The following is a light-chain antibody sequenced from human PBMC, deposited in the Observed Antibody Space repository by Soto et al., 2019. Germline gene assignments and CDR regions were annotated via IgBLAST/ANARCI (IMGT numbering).Light chain of an antibody. J-gene: IGKJ5*01. Sequence: EIVMTQSPATLSVSPGESATLSCRASQSVGRSLGWYQQKPGQTPRLLIYGVFTRATGIPARFNGGGSGTEFTLTITSLQSEDFAVYYCQHYISWPITFGQGTRLEIK. V-gene: IGKV3-15*01. CDR3: QHYISWPIT. CDR2: GVF. CDR1: QSVGRS.